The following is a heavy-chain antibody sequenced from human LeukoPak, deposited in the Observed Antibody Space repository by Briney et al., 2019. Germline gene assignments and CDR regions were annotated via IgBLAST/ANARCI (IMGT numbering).Heavy chain of an antibody. V-gene: IGHV4-59*12. CDR3: ARDNGYTSGWGPPFDY. Sequence: SETLSLTCTVSGGSISSDYWTWIRQPPGKGLEWIGYIYYSGSTNYNPSLRSRVTMSIDTSRNQLSLKLSSVTAADTAVYYCARDNGYTSGWGPPFDYWGQGTLVTVSS. CDR1: GGSISSDY. D-gene: IGHD6-19*01. J-gene: IGHJ4*02. CDR2: IYYSGST.